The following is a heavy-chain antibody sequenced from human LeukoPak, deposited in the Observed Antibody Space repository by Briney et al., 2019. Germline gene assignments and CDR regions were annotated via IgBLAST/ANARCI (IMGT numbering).Heavy chain of an antibody. CDR3: ARSDMVRGVIRIDY. D-gene: IGHD3-10*01. V-gene: IGHV4-59*01. Sequence: PSETLSLTCTVSGGSISSYYWSWIRQPPGKGLEWIRCIYYSGSTNYNPSLKSRVTISVDTSKNQFSLKLSSVTAADTAVYYCARSDMVRGVIRIDYWGQGTLVTVSS. CDR2: IYYSGST. J-gene: IGHJ4*02. CDR1: GGSISSYY.